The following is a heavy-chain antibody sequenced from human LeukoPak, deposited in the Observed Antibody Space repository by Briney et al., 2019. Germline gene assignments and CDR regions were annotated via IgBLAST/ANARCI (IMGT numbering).Heavy chain of an antibody. J-gene: IGHJ6*04. CDR3: AIPVGSGSYYISYYYYGMDV. Sequence: GESLKISCKGSGYSFTSYWISWVRQMPGKGLEWMGRIDPSDSYTNYSPSFQGHVTISADKSISTAYLQWSSLKASDTAMYYCAIPVGSGSYYISYYYYGMDVWGKGTTVTVSS. CDR2: IDPSDSYT. D-gene: IGHD3-10*01. CDR1: GYSFTSYW. V-gene: IGHV5-10-1*01.